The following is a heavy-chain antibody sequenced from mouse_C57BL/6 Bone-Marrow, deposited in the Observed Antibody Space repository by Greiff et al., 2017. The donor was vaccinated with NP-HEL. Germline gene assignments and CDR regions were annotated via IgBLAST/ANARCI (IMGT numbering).Heavy chain of an antibody. V-gene: IGHV3-6*01. CDR2: ISYDGSN. CDR3: ARGARRVYYFDY. J-gene: IGHJ2*01. CDR1: GYSITSGYY. Sequence: EVQLQESGPGLVKPSQSLSLTCSVTGYSITSGYYWNWIRQFPGNKLEWMGYISYDGSNNYNPSLKNRISITRDTSKNQFFLKLNSVTTEDTATYYCARGARRVYYFDYWGQGTTLTVSS.